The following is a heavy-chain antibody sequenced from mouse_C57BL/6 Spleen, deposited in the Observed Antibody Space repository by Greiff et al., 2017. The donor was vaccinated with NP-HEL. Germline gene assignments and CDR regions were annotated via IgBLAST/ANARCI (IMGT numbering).Heavy chain of an antibody. D-gene: IGHD1-1*01. J-gene: IGHJ3*01. CDR2: ISDGGSYT. Sequence: EVKLVESGGGLVKPGGSLKLSCAASGFTFSSYAMSWVRQTPEKRLEWVATISDGGSYTYYPDNVKGRFTISRDNAKNNLYLQMSHLKSEDTAMYYCAYYGSSSWFAYWGQGTLVTVSA. CDR3: AYYGSSSWFAY. CDR1: GFTFSSYA. V-gene: IGHV5-4*03.